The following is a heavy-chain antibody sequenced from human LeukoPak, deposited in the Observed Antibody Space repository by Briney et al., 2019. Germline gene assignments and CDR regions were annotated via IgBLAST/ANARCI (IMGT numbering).Heavy chain of an antibody. V-gene: IGHV3-48*03. J-gene: IGHJ1*01. CDR1: GFTFSSFE. CDR3: ATSYADYAEYFHY. Sequence: GGSLRLSCEGSGFTFSSFEMNWVRQAPGKGLEWVSYISSSGSTIYYADSVKGRFTISRDNAKNSLYLQMNSLRVEDTAVYYCATSYADYAEYFHYWGQGTLVTVSS. D-gene: IGHD4-17*01. CDR2: ISSSGSTI.